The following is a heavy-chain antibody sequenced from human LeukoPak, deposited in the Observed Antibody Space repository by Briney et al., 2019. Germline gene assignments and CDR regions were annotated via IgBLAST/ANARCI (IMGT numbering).Heavy chain of an antibody. CDR2: IYYSGST. Sequence: SQTLSLSCTVSGGSISSGGYYWSWIRQHPGKGREWIVYIYYSGSTYYNPSLKSRVTISVDTSKNQFSLKLSSVAAADTAVYYCARTADGSGSYSDYWGQGTLVTVSS. J-gene: IGHJ4*01. D-gene: IGHD3-10*01. CDR1: GGSISSGGYY. CDR3: ARTADGSGSYSDY. V-gene: IGHV4-31*03.